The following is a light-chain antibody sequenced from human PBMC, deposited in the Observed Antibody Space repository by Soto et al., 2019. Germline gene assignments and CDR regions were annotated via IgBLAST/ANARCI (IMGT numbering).Light chain of an antibody. J-gene: IGKJ5*01. V-gene: IGKV3-20*01. CDR3: QQYGSLSIT. Sequence: EIVVTQSPGTLSLSPGGRFTLSCRAIQSVRSSNLAWYQQKPGEPRRLLISGASSTATDIPERFSGSGSGTDFTLTISRLEPEDFELYYCQQYGSLSITFGQGTRLEIK. CDR2: GAS. CDR1: QSVRSSN.